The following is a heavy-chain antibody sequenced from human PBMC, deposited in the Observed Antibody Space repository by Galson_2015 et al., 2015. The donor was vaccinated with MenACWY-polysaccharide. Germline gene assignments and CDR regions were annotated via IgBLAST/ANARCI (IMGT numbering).Heavy chain of an antibody. V-gene: IGHV2-5*02. Sequence: PALVKPTQTLSLTCTFSGFSVTATGVGVGWIRQPPGKAPEWLAHLYWDGDKRFSPSLGARLTITKDTPPDQVVLTMTDMDPVDTATYYCVRLLGGVSFDSWGQGTL. D-gene: IGHD1-26*01. CDR1: GFSVTATGVG. J-gene: IGHJ4*02. CDR3: VRLLGGVSFDS. CDR2: LYWDGDK.